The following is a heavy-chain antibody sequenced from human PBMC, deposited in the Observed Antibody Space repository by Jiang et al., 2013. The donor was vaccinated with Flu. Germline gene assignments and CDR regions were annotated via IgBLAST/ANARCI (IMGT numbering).Heavy chain of an antibody. Sequence: FTSYGISWVRQAPGQGLEWMGWISAYNGNTNYAQKLQGRVTMTTDTSTSTAYMELRSLRSDDTAVYYCARDGIVVPAATNWFDPWGQGTLVTVSS. CDR3: ARDGIVVPAATNWFDP. J-gene: IGHJ5*02. CDR1: FTSYG. CDR2: ISAYNGNT. V-gene: IGHV1-18*04. D-gene: IGHD2-2*01.